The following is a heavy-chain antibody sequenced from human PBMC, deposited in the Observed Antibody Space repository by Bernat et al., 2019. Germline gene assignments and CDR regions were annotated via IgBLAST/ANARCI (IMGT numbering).Heavy chain of an antibody. CDR1: GFTFSSFG. CDR2: IAHDRNTL. CDR3: AKDSLYSSGWYGVGD. D-gene: IGHD6-19*01. J-gene: IGHJ4*02. V-gene: IGHV3-30*18. Sequence: QVHLVESGGGVVQPGRSLRLSCAASGFTFSSFGMHWVRQAPGKGLEWVAAIAHDRNTLYYAYSVKGRFTISTDDSKNTLYLQLDSLRAEDTAMYYCAKDSLYSSGWYGVGDWGQGTLVTVAS.